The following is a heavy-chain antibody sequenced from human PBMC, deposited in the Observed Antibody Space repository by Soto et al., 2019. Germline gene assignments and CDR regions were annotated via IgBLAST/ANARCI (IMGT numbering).Heavy chain of an antibody. CDR3: ARDPKTSGGQHWAFNYFDS. Sequence: GASLRLSCAASGFSFSISPMHWVRQAPGKGPEWVALIPYDGTNKFYADSVKGRFTISRDNSKSTLYLQVDSLRPEDAAVYYCARDPKTSGGQHWAFNYFDSWGQGTLVTVSS. J-gene: IGHJ4*02. CDR1: GFSFSISP. V-gene: IGHV3-30-3*01. D-gene: IGHD7-27*01. CDR2: IPYDGTNK.